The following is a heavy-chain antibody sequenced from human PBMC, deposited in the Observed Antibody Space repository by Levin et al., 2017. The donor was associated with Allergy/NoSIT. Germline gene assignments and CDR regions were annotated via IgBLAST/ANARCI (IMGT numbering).Heavy chain of an antibody. D-gene: IGHD6-13*01. J-gene: IGHJ4*02. V-gene: IGHV3-30*03. Sequence: GGSLRLSCAASGFTFSSYGMHWVRQAPGKGLEWVAVISYDGSNKYYADSVKGRFTISRDNSKNTLYLQMNSLRAEDTDVYYCARGGDSSSWTLGGFDYWGQGTLVTVSS. CDR3: ARGGDSSSWTLGGFDY. CDR1: GFTFSSYG. CDR2: ISYDGSNK.